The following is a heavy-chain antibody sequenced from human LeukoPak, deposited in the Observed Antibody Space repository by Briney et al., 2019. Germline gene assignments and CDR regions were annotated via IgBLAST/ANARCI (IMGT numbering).Heavy chain of an antibody. Sequence: GGSLRLSCAASGFTFSSYSMNWVRQAPGKGLKWVSYISSSSSTIYYADSVKGRFTISRDNAKNSLYLQMNSLRAEDTAVYYCAKNWNQLVDWFDPWGQGTLVTVSS. CDR2: ISSSSSTI. V-gene: IGHV3-48*04. J-gene: IGHJ5*02. CDR3: AKNWNQLVDWFDP. CDR1: GFTFSSYS. D-gene: IGHD1-1*01.